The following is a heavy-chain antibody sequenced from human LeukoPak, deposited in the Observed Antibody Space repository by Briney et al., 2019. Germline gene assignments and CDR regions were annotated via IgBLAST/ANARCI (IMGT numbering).Heavy chain of an antibody. CDR2: IYYSGST. Sequence: PSETLSLTCTVSGGSISSNSYYWSWIRQPPGKGLEWIGYIYYSGSTYYNPSLKSRVTISISTSKNQFSLRLRSVTAADTAVYYCARLERRYYHDSSGYYYVFDYWGQGTLVTVSS. V-gene: IGHV4-30-4*01. CDR1: GGSISSNSYY. J-gene: IGHJ4*02. D-gene: IGHD3-22*01. CDR3: ARLERRYYHDSSGYYYVFDY.